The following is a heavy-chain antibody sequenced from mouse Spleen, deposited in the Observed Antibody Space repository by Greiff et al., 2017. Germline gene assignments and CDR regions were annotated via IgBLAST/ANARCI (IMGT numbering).Heavy chain of an antibody. CDR2: IWSGGST. Sequence: VQLVESGPGLVQPSQSLSITCTVSGFSLTSYGVHWVRQSPGKGLEWLGVIWSGGSTDYNAAFISRLSISKDNSKSQVFFKMNSLQADDTAIYYCARSYGSRAYYYAMDYWGQGTSVTVSS. D-gene: IGHD1-1*01. CDR3: ARSYGSRAYYYAMDY. CDR1: GFSLTSYG. V-gene: IGHV2-2*01. J-gene: IGHJ4*01.